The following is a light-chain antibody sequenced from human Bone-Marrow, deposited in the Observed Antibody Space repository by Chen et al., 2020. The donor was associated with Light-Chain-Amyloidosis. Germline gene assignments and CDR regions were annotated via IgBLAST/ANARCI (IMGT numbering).Light chain of an antibody. CDR3: SSDTSTNTLV. CDR1: SSDVGGDNH. CDR2: EVT. V-gene: IGLV2-14*01. J-gene: IGLJ1*01. Sequence: QYALTQPAAVSGSPGETITISCSGTSSDVGGDNHVPWYQQHPDKAPKLMIYEVTNRPSWVADRCSGSKPDNTASLTISGLQTEDEADYFGSSDTSTNTLVLGSGTRVTVL.